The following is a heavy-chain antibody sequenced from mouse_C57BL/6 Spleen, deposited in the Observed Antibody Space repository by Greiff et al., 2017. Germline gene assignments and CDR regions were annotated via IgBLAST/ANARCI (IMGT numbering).Heavy chain of an antibody. CDR2: ISNGGGST. J-gene: IGHJ1*03. CDR3: ARGSTVTRYFDV. CDR1: GFTFSDYY. D-gene: IGHD2-13*01. Sequence: EVKLVESGGGLVQPGGSLKLSCAASGFTFSDYYMYWVRQTPEKRLEWVAYISNGGGSTYYPDTVKGRFTISRDNAKNTLYLQMSRLKSEDTAMYYCARGSTVTRYFDVWGTGTTVTVSS. V-gene: IGHV5-12*01.